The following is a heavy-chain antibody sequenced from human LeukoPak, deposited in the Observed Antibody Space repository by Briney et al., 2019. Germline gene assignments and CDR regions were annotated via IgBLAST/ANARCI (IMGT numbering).Heavy chain of an antibody. J-gene: IGHJ4*02. D-gene: IGHD3-3*01. CDR1: GYTFTGYY. CDR3: ARSITIFGVVINYFDY. CDR2: INPNSGGT. Sequence: ASVKVSCKASGYTFTGYYMHWLRQAPGQGLEWMGWINPNSGGTNYAQKFQGRVTMTRDTSISTAYMELSRLRSDDTAVYYCARSITIFGVVINYFDYWGQGTLVTVSS. V-gene: IGHV1-2*02.